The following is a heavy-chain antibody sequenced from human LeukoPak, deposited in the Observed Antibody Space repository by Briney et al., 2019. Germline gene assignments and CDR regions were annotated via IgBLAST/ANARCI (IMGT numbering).Heavy chain of an antibody. Sequence: SETLSLTCTVSGGSISSYYWSWIRQPAGKGLEWIGRIYTSGSTNYNPSLKSRVTMSVDTSKNQFSLKLSSVTAADTAVYYCARDLRVYSSGAYQDYWGQGTLVTVSS. CDR1: GGSISSYY. CDR3: ARDLRVYSSGAYQDY. D-gene: IGHD6-19*01. J-gene: IGHJ4*02. CDR2: IYTSGST. V-gene: IGHV4-4*07.